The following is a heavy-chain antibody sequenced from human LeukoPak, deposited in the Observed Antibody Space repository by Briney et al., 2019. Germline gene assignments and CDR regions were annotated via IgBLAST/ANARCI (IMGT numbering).Heavy chain of an antibody. Sequence: SETLSLTCAVSTDSFSSHYWTWIRQPPGKGLEWIGYISYIGSTNYNPSLKSRVTISIDTSKNQFSLKPSSVTAADTAVYYCARDVVTVTKGFDIWGQGTMVSVSS. CDR1: TDSFSSHY. J-gene: IGHJ3*02. CDR3: ARDVVTVTKGFDI. CDR2: ISYIGST. V-gene: IGHV4-59*11. D-gene: IGHD4-17*01.